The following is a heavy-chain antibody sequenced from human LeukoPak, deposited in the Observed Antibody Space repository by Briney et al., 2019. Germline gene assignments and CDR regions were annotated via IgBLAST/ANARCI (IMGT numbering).Heavy chain of an antibody. V-gene: IGHV3-23*01. Sequence: GGSLRLSCAASGFTFSSYAMSWVRQAPGMGLEWVSAVSGSGGSTYYADSVKGRFTISRDNSKNTLYLQMNSLRAEDTAVYYCARRGAPGYYSFDYWGQGTLVTVSS. J-gene: IGHJ4*02. CDR2: VSGSGGST. CDR1: GFTFSSYA. D-gene: IGHD3-22*01. CDR3: ARRGAPGYYSFDY.